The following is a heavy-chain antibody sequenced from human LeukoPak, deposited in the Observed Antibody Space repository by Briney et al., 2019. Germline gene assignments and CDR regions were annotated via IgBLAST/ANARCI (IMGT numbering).Heavy chain of an antibody. Sequence: KPGGSLGLSCAASGFIFSDYSMNWVRQTPGKGLEWVSSISSTSSYIYTADSVKGRFTVSRDNAKNSLYLQMNSLRAEDTAVYYCARHYHFDSGDYYYREFDYWGQGTLVTVSS. J-gene: IGHJ4*02. CDR2: ISSTSSYI. CDR3: ARHYHFDSGDYYYREFDY. D-gene: IGHD3-22*01. V-gene: IGHV3-21*01. CDR1: GFIFSDYS.